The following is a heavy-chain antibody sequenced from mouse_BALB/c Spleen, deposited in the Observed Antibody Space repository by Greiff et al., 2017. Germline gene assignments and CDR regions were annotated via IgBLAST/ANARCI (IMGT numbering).Heavy chain of an antibody. CDR1: GFTFSSYT. CDR3: TREAGTPAMDY. D-gene: IGHD4-1*01. J-gene: IGHJ4*01. Sequence: EVQLVESGGGLVKPGGSLKLSCAASGFTFSSYTMSWVRQTPEKRLEWVATISSGGSYTYYPDSVKGRFTISRDNAKNTLYLQMSSLKSEDTAMYYCTREAGTPAMDYWGQGTSVTVSS. V-gene: IGHV5-6-4*01. CDR2: ISSGGSYT.